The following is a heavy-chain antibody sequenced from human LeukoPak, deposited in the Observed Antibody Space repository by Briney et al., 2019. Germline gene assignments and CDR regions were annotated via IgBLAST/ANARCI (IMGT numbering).Heavy chain of an antibody. CDR3: ARDRPGDAFDI. CDR2: IYSGGFT. J-gene: IGHJ3*02. CDR1: GFTVSSNY. Sequence: GGSLRLSCAPSGFTVSSNYMSWVRQAPGKGLEGVSVIYSGGFTYYADSVKGRFTISRDNSKNTLFLQMNSLRAEDTAVYYCARDRPGDAFDIWGQGTMVTVSS. V-gene: IGHV3-66*01.